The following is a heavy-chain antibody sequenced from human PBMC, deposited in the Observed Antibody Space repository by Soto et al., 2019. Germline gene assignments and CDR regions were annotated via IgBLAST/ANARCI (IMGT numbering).Heavy chain of an antibody. J-gene: IGHJ6*03. Sequence: QVQLQESGPGLVKPSQTLSLTCTVSGGSISSGGYYWSWIRQHPGKGLEWIGYIYYSGSTYYNPSLKSRVTISVDTSKNQFSLKLSSVTAADTAVYYRVGEQYYYYYMDVWGKGTTVTVSS. CDR2: IYYSGST. CDR1: GGSISSGGYY. CDR3: VGEQYYYYYMDV. V-gene: IGHV4-31*03.